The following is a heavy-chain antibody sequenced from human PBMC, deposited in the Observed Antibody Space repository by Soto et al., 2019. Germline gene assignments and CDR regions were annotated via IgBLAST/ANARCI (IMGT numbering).Heavy chain of an antibody. J-gene: IGHJ2*01. V-gene: IGHV4-34*01. Sequence: QVQLQQWGAGPLRPLETLSITCGGSGGSFSGYYWAWIRQSPGKGLEWIGEINDRGSINYNPSLKSRVSISVDTSKNHYSLNLRSVTAADTAIYYCARESHDILTGPPWVWYFDLWGRGTLVTVSS. CDR1: GGSFSGYY. CDR3: ARESHDILTGPPWVWYFDL. CDR2: INDRGSI. D-gene: IGHD3-9*01.